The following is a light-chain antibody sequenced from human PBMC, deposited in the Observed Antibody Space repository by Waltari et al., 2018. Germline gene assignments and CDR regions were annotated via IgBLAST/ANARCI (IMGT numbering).Light chain of an antibody. Sequence: NFVLTQPLSVSESPGKTVTISCTGSSGSIASNYVQRYRQRPGSAPPTVLYEHGRRPSGVPARFSGSIDRSSNSASLTISGLKTEDEGDYYCHSYVDTYHVFGGGTKLTVL. J-gene: IGLJ3*02. CDR2: EHG. CDR3: HSYVDTYHV. CDR1: SGSIASNY. V-gene: IGLV6-57*02.